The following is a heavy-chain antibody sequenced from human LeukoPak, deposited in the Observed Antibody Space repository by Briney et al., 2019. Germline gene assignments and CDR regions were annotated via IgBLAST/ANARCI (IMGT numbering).Heavy chain of an antibody. CDR2: IKSKADGGTT. D-gene: IGHD3-22*01. Sequence: KPGGSLRLSCAASGFTFSHAWMTWVRQAPGKGLEWVGHIKSKADGGTTDYAAPVKGTFTISRDDSRNMLYREMNSLKTEDTAVYYCTTRLHYYDTRGYKSSVDYWGQGTLVTVSS. CDR1: GFTFSHAW. V-gene: IGHV3-15*01. CDR3: TTRLHYYDTRGYKSSVDY. J-gene: IGHJ4*02.